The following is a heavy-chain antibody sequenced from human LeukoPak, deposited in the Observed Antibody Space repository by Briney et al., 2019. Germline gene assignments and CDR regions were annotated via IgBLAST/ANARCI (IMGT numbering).Heavy chain of an antibody. Sequence: GGSLRLSCAASGFTFSSYAMHWVRQAPGKGLEWVAVISYDGSNKYYADSVKGRFTISRDNSKNTLYLQMNSLRAEDTAVYYCAREGGSFESFDYWGREPWSPSPQ. CDR1: GFTFSSYA. V-gene: IGHV3-30-3*01. J-gene: IGHJ4*02. CDR3: AREGGSFESFDY. D-gene: IGHD1-26*01. CDR2: ISYDGSNK.